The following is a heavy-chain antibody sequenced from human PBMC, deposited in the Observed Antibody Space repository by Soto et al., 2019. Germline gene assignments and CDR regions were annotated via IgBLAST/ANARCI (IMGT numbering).Heavy chain of an antibody. Sequence: QVQLQESGPGLVKPSQTLSLTCTLSGASITSSGYYWSWIRLHPGEGLEWIGYIYYRGTTYYNPSLKSPVTISTDTSKKEFSLTLTSVTAADTAVYYCARATESPYFDYWGRGILVTVTS. CDR2: IYYRGTT. CDR3: ARATESPYFDY. J-gene: IGHJ4*02. CDR1: GASITSSGYY. V-gene: IGHV4-31*01.